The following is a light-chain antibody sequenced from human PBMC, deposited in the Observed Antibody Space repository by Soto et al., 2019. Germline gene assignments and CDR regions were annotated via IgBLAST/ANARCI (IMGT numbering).Light chain of an antibody. CDR2: DSF. J-gene: IGKJ4*01. CDR1: QRVSSTY. V-gene: IGKV3-20*01. CDR3: QQYGSSPLT. Sequence: ENVLTQLPDTLSLSQGKRPTLSCRASQRVSSTYLAWYQQKPGQAPKLLIFDSFKRATGIPDRFSGSGSGSDFSLTISRLEPEDFAVYYCQQYGSSPLTFGGGTKVDIK.